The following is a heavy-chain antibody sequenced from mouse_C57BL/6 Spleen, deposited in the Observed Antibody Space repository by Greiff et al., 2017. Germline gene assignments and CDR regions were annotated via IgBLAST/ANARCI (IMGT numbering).Heavy chain of an antibody. CDR1: GFSLSTFGMG. Sequence: QVQLKESGPGILQPSQTLSLTCSFSGFSLSTFGMGVGWIRQPSGKGLEWLAHIWWDDDKYYNPALKSRLTISKDTSKNQVFLKIANVDTADTATYYCARISPTAQATSAWFAYWGQGTLVTVSA. CDR3: ARISPTAQATSAWFAY. V-gene: IGHV8-8*01. D-gene: IGHD3-2*02. J-gene: IGHJ3*01. CDR2: IWWDDDK.